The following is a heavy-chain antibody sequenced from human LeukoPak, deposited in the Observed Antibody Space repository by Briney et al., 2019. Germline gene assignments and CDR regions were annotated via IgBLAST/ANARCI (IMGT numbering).Heavy chain of an antibody. D-gene: IGHD4-17*01. CDR3: ARDHDYGDYGTYEDY. CDR1: GDSVSSNSVA. CDR2: TYYRSRWYN. V-gene: IGHV6-1*01. J-gene: IGHJ4*02. Sequence: SQTLSLTCAISGDSVSSNSVAWNWVRQSPSRGLEWLGRTYYRSRWYNDYAVSVKSRITINPDTSKNQFSLQLNSVTPEETAVYYCARDHDYGDYGTYEDYWGQGTLVTVSS.